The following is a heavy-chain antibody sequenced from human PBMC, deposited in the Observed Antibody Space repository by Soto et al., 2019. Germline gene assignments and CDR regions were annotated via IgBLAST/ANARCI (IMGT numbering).Heavy chain of an antibody. V-gene: IGHV3-33*01. CDR3: ARDLDYYGSGELLPRYYYYYGMDV. D-gene: IGHD3-10*01. CDR1: GFTFSSYG. Sequence: GGSLRLSCAASGFTFSSYGMHWVRQAPGKGLEWVAVIWYDGSNKYYADSVKGRFTISRENSKNTRYLQMNSLRAEDTAVYYCARDLDYYGSGELLPRYYYYYGMDVWGQGTTDTVSS. J-gene: IGHJ6*02. CDR2: IWYDGSNK.